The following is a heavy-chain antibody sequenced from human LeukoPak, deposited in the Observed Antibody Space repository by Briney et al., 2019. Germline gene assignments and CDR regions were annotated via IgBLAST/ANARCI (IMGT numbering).Heavy chain of an antibody. CDR3: ARRWDGSSWYGDYYYYGMDV. Sequence: PSETLSLTCTVSGGSISSGGYYWSWIRQPPGKGLEWIGYIYHSGSTNYNPSLKSRVTISVDTSKNQFSLKLSSVTAADTAVYYCARRWDGSSWYGDYYYYGMDVWGQGTTVTVSS. D-gene: IGHD6-13*01. CDR2: IYHSGST. V-gene: IGHV4-61*08. J-gene: IGHJ6*02. CDR1: GGSISSGGYY.